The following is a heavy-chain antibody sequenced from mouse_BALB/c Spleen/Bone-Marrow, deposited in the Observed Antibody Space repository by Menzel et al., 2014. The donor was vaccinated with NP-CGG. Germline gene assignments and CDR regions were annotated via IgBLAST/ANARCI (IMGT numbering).Heavy chain of an antibody. Sequence: VQLKQSGAELVKPGASVKLSCTASGFNIKDTYMHWVEQRPEQGLEWIGRIDLANGNTKYDPKFQGKATITADTSSNTAYLQLSSLTSEDTAVYYCASYYYGRAWFAYWGQGTLVTVSA. CDR1: GFNIKDTY. CDR2: IDLANGNT. V-gene: IGHV14-3*02. D-gene: IGHD1-1*01. CDR3: ASYYYGRAWFAY. J-gene: IGHJ3*01.